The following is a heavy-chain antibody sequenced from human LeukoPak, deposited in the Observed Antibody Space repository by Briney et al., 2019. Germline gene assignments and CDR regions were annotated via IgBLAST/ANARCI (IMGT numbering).Heavy chain of an antibody. Sequence: PSETLSLTCAASGCFISGYWRNWVRQPPGKGLEWIGYIHYSGSTYYHPSLKNRVTISIDTSKTKFSLRLSSVTAADTAVYFCARDSPCIPDSWGQGTLVTVSS. CDR2: IHYSGST. D-gene: IGHD2-21*01. V-gene: IGHV4-59*01. CDR1: GCFISGYW. CDR3: ARDSPCIPDS. J-gene: IGHJ4*02.